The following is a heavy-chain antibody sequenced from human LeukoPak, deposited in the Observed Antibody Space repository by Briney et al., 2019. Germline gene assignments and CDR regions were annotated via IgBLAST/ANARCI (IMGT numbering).Heavy chain of an antibody. J-gene: IGHJ4*02. D-gene: IGHD3-10*01. CDR1: GFTFSSYW. V-gene: IGHV3-7*01. CDR3: ARAVMVRGVIGLDY. CDR2: IKQDGSEK. Sequence: GGSLRLSCAASGFTFSSYWMSWVRQAPGKGLEWVANIKQDGSEKYYVDSVKGRFTISRDNAKNSLYLQMNSLRAEDTAVYYCARAVMVRGVIGLDYWGQGTLVTVSS.